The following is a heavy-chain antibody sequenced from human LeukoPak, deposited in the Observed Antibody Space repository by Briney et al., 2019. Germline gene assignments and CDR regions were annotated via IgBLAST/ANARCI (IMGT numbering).Heavy chain of an antibody. D-gene: IGHD3-22*01. CDR1: GYTFTSYY. V-gene: IGHV1-46*01. CDR3: TTKYYYDSSDYYLIDY. CDR2: INPSGGST. Sequence: ASVKVSCKASGYTFTSYYMHWVRQAPGEGLEWMGIINPSGGSTTYAQKFQGRVTMTEDTSTDTAYMELSSLRSEDTAVYYCTTKYYYDSSDYYLIDYWGQGTLVTVSS. J-gene: IGHJ4*02.